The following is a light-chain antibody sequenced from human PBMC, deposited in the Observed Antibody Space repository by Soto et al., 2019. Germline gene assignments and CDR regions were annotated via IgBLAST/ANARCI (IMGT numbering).Light chain of an antibody. Sequence: LAPSPATLSLSPWELVTLSWRASQSVDNYLAWYQQKPGQAPRLLIYDASNRATGIPSRFGGSGFGTDFTLTISSLQPEDFAVYYCQQRSNWPRTFGQGTKVDI. CDR3: QQRSNWPRT. J-gene: IGKJ1*01. CDR1: QSVDNY. V-gene: IGKV3-11*01. CDR2: DAS.